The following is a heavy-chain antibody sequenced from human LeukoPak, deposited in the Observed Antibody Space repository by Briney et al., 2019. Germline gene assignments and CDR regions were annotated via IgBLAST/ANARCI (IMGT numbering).Heavy chain of an antibody. D-gene: IGHD6-13*01. Sequence: ASVKVSCKASGYTFTGYYMHWVRQAPGQGLEWMGWINPNSGGTNYAQKFQGRVTMTRDTSISTAYMELSRLRSDDTAVYYCARSSGVVAAAGRYYYYYYYMDVWGKGTTVTVSS. CDR1: GYTFTGYY. CDR3: ARSSGVVAAAGRYYYYYYYMDV. V-gene: IGHV1-2*02. J-gene: IGHJ6*03. CDR2: INPNSGGT.